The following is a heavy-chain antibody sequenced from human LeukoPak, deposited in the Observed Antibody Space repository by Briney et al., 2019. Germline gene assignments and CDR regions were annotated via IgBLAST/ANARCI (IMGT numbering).Heavy chain of an antibody. CDR1: GGSINNYY. CDR3: ARGVVGARRYFDP. CDR2: IYYTGST. V-gene: IGHV4-59*01. D-gene: IGHD1-26*01. J-gene: IGHJ2*01. Sequence: PSETLSLTCTVSGGSINNYYGSWIRQPPGKGLEWIGYIYYTGSTSYNPSLKSRVTISVDTSKNQFSLELTSVTPADTAVYYCARGVVGARRYFDPWGRGALVTVSS.